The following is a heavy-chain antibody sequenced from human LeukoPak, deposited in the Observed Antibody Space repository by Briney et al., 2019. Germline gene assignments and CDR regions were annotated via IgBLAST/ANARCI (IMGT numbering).Heavy chain of an antibody. CDR3: ARGSLRTHAFDI. V-gene: IGHV1-8*01. Sequence: ASVKVSCKASGYTFTSYDINWVRQATGQGLEWMGWMNPNSGNTGYAQKFQGRVTMTRNTSISTAYMELSSLRSEDTAVYYCARGSLRTHAFDIWGQGTMVTVSS. J-gene: IGHJ3*02. CDR2: MNPNSGNT. CDR1: GYTFTSYD. D-gene: IGHD5/OR15-5a*01.